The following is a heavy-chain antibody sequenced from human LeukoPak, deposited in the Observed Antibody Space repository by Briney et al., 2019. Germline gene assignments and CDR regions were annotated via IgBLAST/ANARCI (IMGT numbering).Heavy chain of an antibody. CDR2: INSSSSHF. V-gene: IGHV3-21*01. CDR1: GFSFSTYS. J-gene: IGHJ4*02. CDR3: ASLMTTVTIRDY. Sequence: GGSLRLSCAASGFSFSTYSMNWVRQAPGKGLEWVSSINSSSSHFYYADSVKGRFTISRDNSKNTLYLQMNSLRADDTAVYYCASLMTTVTIRDYWGQGTTVTVSS. D-gene: IGHD4-11*01.